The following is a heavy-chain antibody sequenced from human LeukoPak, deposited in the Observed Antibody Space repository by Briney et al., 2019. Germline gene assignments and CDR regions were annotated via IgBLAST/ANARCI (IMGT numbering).Heavy chain of an antibody. Sequence: GGSLRLSCAASGFSFDDYGMSWVRQTPGKGLEWVAGINWNGGSTSYVDSVKGRITISRDNAKNSLYLQMNSLRAEDTALYYCARENYDFWNYYYYYMDVWGKGTTVTVSS. D-gene: IGHD3-3*01. CDR3: ARENYDFWNYYYYYMDV. J-gene: IGHJ6*03. CDR2: INWNGGST. CDR1: GFSFDDYG. V-gene: IGHV3-20*04.